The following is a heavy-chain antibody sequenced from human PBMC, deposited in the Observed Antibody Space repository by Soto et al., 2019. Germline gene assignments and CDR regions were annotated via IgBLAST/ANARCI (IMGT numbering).Heavy chain of an antibody. Sequence: KASRGAFSSNAMWWVRQAPEQGLEWMGWINPNSGGTNYAQKFQGRVTMTRDTSISTAYMELMRLRSDETAVYYCARDLGAGAAAVGGSDAWGQGTTVTVS. J-gene: IGHJ6*02. CDR2: INPNSGGT. D-gene: IGHD6-13*01. CDR1: RGAFSSNA. CDR3: ARDLGAGAAAVGGSDA. V-gene: IGHV1-2*02.